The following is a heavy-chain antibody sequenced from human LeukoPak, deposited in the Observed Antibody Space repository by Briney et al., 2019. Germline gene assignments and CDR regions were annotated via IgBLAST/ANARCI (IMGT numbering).Heavy chain of an antibody. CDR1: GYTFTSYA. D-gene: IGHD2-2*01. V-gene: IGHV1-18*01. CDR3: ARGEFICTINTCYASALDS. Sequence: ASVKVSCKASGYTFTSYAISWVRHAPGQGLERMGWIRAHNGDTNHAQQLQGRVTMTTDTSTRTAYMELRSLRSEDTAVYYCARGEFICTINTCYASALDSWGQGTLVTVSS. J-gene: IGHJ4*02. CDR2: IRAHNGDT.